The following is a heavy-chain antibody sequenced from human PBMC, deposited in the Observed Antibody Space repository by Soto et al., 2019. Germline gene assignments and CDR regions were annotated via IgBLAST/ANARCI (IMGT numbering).Heavy chain of an antibody. D-gene: IGHD3-9*01. V-gene: IGHV3-11*01. J-gene: IGHJ6*04. CDR3: ARVEYFDWLLFDV. CDR2: ISSSGSTI. Sequence: PGGSLRLSCAASGFTFSDYYMSWIRQAPGKGLEWVSYISSSGSTIYYADSVKGRFTISRDNAKNSLYLQMNSLRAEDTAVYYCARVEYFDWLLFDVWGKGTTVTVSS. CDR1: GFTFSDYY.